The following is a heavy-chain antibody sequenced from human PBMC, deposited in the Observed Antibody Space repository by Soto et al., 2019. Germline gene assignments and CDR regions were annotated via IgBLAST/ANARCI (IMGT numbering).Heavy chain of an antibody. J-gene: IGHJ6*02. Sequence: QVQLVESGGGVVQPGRSLRLSCAASGFTFSSYGMHWVRQAPDKGLEWVAVIWYDGSNKYYADSVKGRFTISRDNSKKTQYLQMNNLRAEDTAGYYCARNQPWAVEVSLDVWGQGTTVTVSS. CDR3: ARNQPWAVEVSLDV. D-gene: IGHD3-16*02. CDR2: IWYDGSNK. V-gene: IGHV3-33*01. CDR1: GFTFSSYG.